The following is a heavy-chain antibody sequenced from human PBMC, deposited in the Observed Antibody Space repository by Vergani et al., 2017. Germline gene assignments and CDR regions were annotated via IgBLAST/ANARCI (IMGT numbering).Heavy chain of an antibody. J-gene: IGHJ4*02. CDR3: ARVMSGAGLDY. Sequence: EVQLVESGGGLVQPGGSLRLFCAASGFTFSDHYMDWVRQAPGKGLAWVGRTRNQANSYTTEYAASVKGRFTISRDDSKNSLYLQMNSLKTEDTAMYFCARVMSGAGLDYWGQGTLVTVSS. CDR2: TRNQANSYTT. D-gene: IGHD3-10*01. V-gene: IGHV3-72*01. CDR1: GFTFSDHY.